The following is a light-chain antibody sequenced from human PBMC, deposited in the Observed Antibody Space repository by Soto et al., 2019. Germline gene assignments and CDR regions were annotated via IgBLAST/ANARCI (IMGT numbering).Light chain of an antibody. V-gene: IGKV3-11*01. CDR1: QSVSSY. Sequence: EIVLTQSPATLSLSPGERATLSCRASQSVSSYLAWYQPKPGXXPRLLIYDASNRATGIPARFSGSGSGXEFTLNISSLEPEDFAVYYCQQYNSWPRTFGQGTKVDIK. CDR3: QQYNSWPRT. CDR2: DAS. J-gene: IGKJ1*01.